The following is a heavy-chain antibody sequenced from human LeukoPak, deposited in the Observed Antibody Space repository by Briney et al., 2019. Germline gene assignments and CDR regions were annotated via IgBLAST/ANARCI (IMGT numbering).Heavy chain of an antibody. CDR2: ISYDGSNK. V-gene: IGHV3-30*04. J-gene: IGHJ4*02. D-gene: IGHD3-22*01. CDR1: GFIFSSYA. Sequence: SGRSLRLSCAASGFIFSSYAMHWVRRAPGKGLEWVALISYDGSNKYYADSVKGRFTISRDNSKNTLYLQMNSLRADDTAVYYCARGLAYYYDSSAYFLDYWGQGTLVTVSS. CDR3: ARGLAYYYDSSAYFLDY.